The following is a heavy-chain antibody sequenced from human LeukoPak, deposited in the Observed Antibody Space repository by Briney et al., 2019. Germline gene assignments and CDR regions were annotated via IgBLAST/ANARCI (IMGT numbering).Heavy chain of an antibody. CDR1: GYTFTGYY. CDR3: ARFGSSVGFDP. CDR2: FSPKTGGS. Sequence: GASVKVSCKASGYTFTGYYMHWVRQAPGHGLEWMGWFSPKTGGSHFAQKFRGRVAMTRDTSISTAYMELSRLRSDDTAVYYCARFGSSVGFDPWGQGTLVTVSS. D-gene: IGHD3-22*01. V-gene: IGHV1-2*02. J-gene: IGHJ5*02.